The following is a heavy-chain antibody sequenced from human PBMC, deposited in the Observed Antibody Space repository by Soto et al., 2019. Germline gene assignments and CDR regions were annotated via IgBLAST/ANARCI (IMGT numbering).Heavy chain of an antibody. CDR2: FIAMLGTP. V-gene: IGHV1-69*13. D-gene: IGHD5-18*01. J-gene: IGHJ4*02. CDR3: ARGAMANFDY. Sequence: SVKVSCKASGGTFGSQGIAWVRQAPGQGLEWMGGFIAMLGTPTYAKKVQGRATISAGESLTSSYLELRSLRSEDTGVYFCARGAMANFDYWGQGTVVTVSS. CDR1: GGTFGSQG.